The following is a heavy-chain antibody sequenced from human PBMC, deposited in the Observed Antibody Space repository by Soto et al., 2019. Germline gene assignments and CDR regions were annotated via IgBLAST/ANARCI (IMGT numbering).Heavy chain of an antibody. J-gene: IGHJ5*02. V-gene: IGHV4-30-4*01. CDR1: GGSISSGAYY. D-gene: IGHD3-16*01. CDR2: IYYSGST. Sequence: QVQLQESGPGLVKPSQTLSLTCTVSGGSISSGAYYWSWIRQPPGKGREWIGYIYYSGSTYYNPSLKSRVTISGDTSKNQFSLKLSSVTAADTAVYYCARDTFGGVIALTWGQGTLVTVSS. CDR3: ARDTFGGVIALT.